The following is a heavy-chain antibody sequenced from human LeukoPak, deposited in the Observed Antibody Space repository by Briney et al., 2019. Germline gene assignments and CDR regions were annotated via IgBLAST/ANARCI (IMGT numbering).Heavy chain of an antibody. J-gene: IGHJ4*02. D-gene: IGHD3-10*01. V-gene: IGHV4-59*01. Sequence: SKTLSLTCTVSGGSISSYYWSWIRQPPGKGLEWIGYIYYSGSTNYNPSLKSRVIISVDTSKNQFSLKLSSVTAADTAVYYCARVGIHYYGSGSYYPIWGQGTLVTVSS. CDR3: ARVGIHYYGSGSYYPI. CDR1: GGSISSYY. CDR2: IYYSGST.